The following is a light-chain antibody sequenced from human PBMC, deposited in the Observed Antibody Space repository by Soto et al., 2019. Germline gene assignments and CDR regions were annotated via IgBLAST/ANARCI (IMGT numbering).Light chain of an antibody. CDR3: SSYVASNNLRV. V-gene: IGLV2-8*01. J-gene: IGLJ1*01. CDR2: EVN. CDR1: SSDFGAYKY. Sequence: QSALTQPPSASASPGQSVSISCTGTSSDFGAYKYVSWYQQHPGKAPKLIIYEVNQRPSGVPDRFSGSKSGNTASLTVSGLQAEDEAAYYCSSYVASNNLRVFGTGTKVTVL.